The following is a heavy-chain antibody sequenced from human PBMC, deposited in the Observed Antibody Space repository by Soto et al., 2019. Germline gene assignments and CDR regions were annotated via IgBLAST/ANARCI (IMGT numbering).Heavy chain of an antibody. J-gene: IGHJ4*02. V-gene: IGHV4-59*01. Sequence: NPSETLSLTCTVSGGSISSYYWSWIRQPPGKGLEWIGYIYYSGSTNYNPSLKSRVTISVDTSKNQFSLKLSSVTAADTAVYYCARFTHPAMVFEAWNYWGQGTMVTVYS. CDR2: IYYSGST. CDR3: ARFTHPAMVFEAWNY. CDR1: GGSISSYY. D-gene: IGHD5-18*01.